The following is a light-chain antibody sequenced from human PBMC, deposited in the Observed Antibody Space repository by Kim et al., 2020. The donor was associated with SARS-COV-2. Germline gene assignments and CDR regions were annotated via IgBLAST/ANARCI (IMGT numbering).Light chain of an antibody. Sequence: ATLWLSPGESATPACGASPGASSDLAWYQQKPGQAPRLLIYDASNRATGIPARFSGSGSGTDLTLTISSLEPEDFAVYYCQQRSTFGQGTKVDIK. CDR1: PGASSD. CDR2: DAS. V-gene: IGKV3D-11*01. CDR3: QQRST. J-gene: IGKJ1*01.